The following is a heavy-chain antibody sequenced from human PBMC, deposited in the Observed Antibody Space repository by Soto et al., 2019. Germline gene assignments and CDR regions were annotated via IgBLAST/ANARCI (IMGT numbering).Heavy chain of an antibody. J-gene: IGHJ4*02. CDR2: ISYDGSNK. CDR3: ASGEGDYGANSALDY. CDR1: GFTFSSYA. Sequence: QVQLVESGGGVVQPGRSLRLSCAASGFTFSSYAMHWVRQAPGKGLEWVAVISYDGSNKYYADSVKGPFTISRDNSKNTLYLQMNSLRAEDTAVYYCASGEGDYGANSALDYWGQGTLVTVSS. D-gene: IGHD4-17*01. V-gene: IGHV3-30-3*01.